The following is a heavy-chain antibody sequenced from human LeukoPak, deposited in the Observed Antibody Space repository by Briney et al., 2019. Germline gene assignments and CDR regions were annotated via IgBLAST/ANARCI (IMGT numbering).Heavy chain of an antibody. CDR1: GYTFTGYY. Sequence: ASVKVSCKASGYTFTGYYMHWVRQAPGQGLEWMGWINPNSGGTNYAQKFQGRVTMTRDTSISTAYMELSRLRSDDTAVYYCARSISGYGYYYYGMDVWGQGTTVTVS. D-gene: IGHD5-12*01. CDR3: ARSISGYGYYYYGMDV. V-gene: IGHV1-2*02. CDR2: INPNSGGT. J-gene: IGHJ6*02.